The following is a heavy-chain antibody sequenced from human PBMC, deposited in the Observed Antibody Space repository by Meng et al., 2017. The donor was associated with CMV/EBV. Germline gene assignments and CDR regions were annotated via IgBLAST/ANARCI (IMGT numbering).Heavy chain of an antibody. CDR3: ARVVVVPAATTLRYYYYGMDV. CDR2: ISAYNGNT. CDR1: GYTFTSYG. J-gene: IGHJ6*02. Sequence: ASVKVSCKASGYTFTSYGISWLRQAPGQGLEWMGWISAYNGNTKYAQKLQGRVTMTTDTSTSTAYMELRSLRSDDPAVYYCARVVVVPAATTLRYYYYGMDVWGQGTTVTVSS. D-gene: IGHD2-2*01. V-gene: IGHV1-18*01.